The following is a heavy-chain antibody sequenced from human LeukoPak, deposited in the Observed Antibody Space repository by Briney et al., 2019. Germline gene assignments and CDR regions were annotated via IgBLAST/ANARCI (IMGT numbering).Heavy chain of an antibody. D-gene: IGHD3-10*01. CDR3: ARDTAPVGSGSYNY. V-gene: IGHV4-61*02. CDR1: GGSISSGSYY. Sequence: SETLSLTCTVSGGSISSGSYYWSWIRQPAGKGLEWIGRIYTSGSTNYNPSLKSRLSISVDTYKNQFFLKLSSVTAADTAVYYCARDTAPVGSGSYNYWGQGTLVTVSS. CDR2: IYTSGST. J-gene: IGHJ4*02.